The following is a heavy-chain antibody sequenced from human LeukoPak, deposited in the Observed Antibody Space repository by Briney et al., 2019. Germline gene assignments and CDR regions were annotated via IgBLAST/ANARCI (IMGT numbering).Heavy chain of an antibody. Sequence: SETLSLTCTVSGGSISGYYWSWIRQPPGKGLEWIGEINHSGSTNYNPSLKSRVTISVDTSKNQFSLKLSSVTAADTAVYYCARGVVVVVAANGRAFDIWGQGTMVTVSS. CDR2: INHSGST. CDR3: ARGVVVVVAANGRAFDI. D-gene: IGHD2-15*01. J-gene: IGHJ3*02. CDR1: GGSISGYY. V-gene: IGHV4-34*01.